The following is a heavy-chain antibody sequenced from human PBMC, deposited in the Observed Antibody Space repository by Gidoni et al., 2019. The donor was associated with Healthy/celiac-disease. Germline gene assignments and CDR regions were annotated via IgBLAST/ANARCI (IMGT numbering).Heavy chain of an antibody. CDR2: INTNTGNP. CDR3: ARVRSYSGYDFPTDNWFDP. V-gene: IGHV7-4-1*02. Sequence: QVQLVHSGSELKKPGASVKVSCKASGYTFTSYALNWVRQSPGQGLEWMGWINTNTGNPTYAQGFTGRFVFSLDTSVSTAYLQISSLKAEDTAVYYCARVRSYSGYDFPTDNWFDPWGQGTLVTVSS. D-gene: IGHD5-12*01. CDR1: GYTFTSYA. J-gene: IGHJ5*02.